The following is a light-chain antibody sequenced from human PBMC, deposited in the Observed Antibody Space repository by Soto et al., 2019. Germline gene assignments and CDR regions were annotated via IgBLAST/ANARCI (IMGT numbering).Light chain of an antibody. CDR1: HSVSSSY. J-gene: IGKJ1*01. CDR3: QQYNNWPRT. Sequence: EIVLTQSPGTLSLSPGERATLSCRASHSVSSSYLAWYQQKPGQAPRLLIYGASSRATGIPDRFSGSGSGTDFTLTISRLEPEDFAVYYCQQYNNWPRTFGQGTKVEIK. CDR2: GAS. V-gene: IGKV3-20*01.